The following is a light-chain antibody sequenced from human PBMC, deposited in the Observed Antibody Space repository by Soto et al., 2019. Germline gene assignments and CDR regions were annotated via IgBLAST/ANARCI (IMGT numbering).Light chain of an antibody. CDR1: QSVTSSY. V-gene: IGKV3-20*01. CDR3: QQYDSFIFT. J-gene: IGKJ3*01. Sequence: EIVLTQSPGTLSLSPGERATLSCRASQSVTSSYLAWYQQKPGQAPRLLIYGASRRATCIPDRFSGGGSGTDFTLTISRLEPEDFAVYYCQQYDSFIFTFGPGTKVDIK. CDR2: GAS.